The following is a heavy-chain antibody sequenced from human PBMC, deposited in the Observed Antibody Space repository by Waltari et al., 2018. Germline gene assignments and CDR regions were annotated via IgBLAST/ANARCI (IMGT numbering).Heavy chain of an antibody. CDR3: GRRDPAGVKFFDY. CDR2: ISDSGRGT. D-gene: IGHD6-13*01. Sequence: EVRLLESGGGLVQPGGSLRLSWSASGFTFRTYDMRWVRQAPGKGLEWVSIISDSGRGTYYADSVKGRFTISRDNSKNTLYLQMNSLRAEDTAIYYCGRRDPAGVKFFDYRGQGSLVTVSS. V-gene: IGHV3-23*01. CDR1: GFTFRTYD. J-gene: IGHJ4*02.